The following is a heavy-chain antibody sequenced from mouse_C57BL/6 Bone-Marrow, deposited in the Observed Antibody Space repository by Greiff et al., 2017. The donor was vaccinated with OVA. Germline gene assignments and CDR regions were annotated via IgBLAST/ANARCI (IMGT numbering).Heavy chain of an antibody. CDR3: ASYYYGSSPWFDY. V-gene: IGHV14-2*01. Sequence: VQLQQSGAELVKPGASVKLSCTASGFNIKDYYMHWVKQRTEQGLAWIGRIDPEDGETKYASKFQGKAPITADTSSNTAYLPLSSLTSKYTAVYYCASYYYGSSPWFDYWGQGTTLTVSS. CDR1: GFNIKDYY. J-gene: IGHJ2*01. CDR2: IDPEDGET. D-gene: IGHD1-1*01.